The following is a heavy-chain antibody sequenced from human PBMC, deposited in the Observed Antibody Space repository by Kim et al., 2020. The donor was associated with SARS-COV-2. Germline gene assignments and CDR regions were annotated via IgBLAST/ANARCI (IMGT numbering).Heavy chain of an antibody. Sequence: GGSLRLSCVASEFSLSSFWMQWVRQVPGKGLVWVSRISSDGSNIRYADSVKGRFTISRDNAKNTLSLQMNSLRVEDTAVYYCARLKGAAYGMDVWGQGTT. V-gene: IGHV3-74*01. CDR1: EFSLSSFW. J-gene: IGHJ6*02. CDR3: ARLKGAAYGMDV. CDR2: ISSDGSNI.